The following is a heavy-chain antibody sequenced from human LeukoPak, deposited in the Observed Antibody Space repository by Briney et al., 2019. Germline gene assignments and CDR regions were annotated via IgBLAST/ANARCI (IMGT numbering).Heavy chain of an antibody. V-gene: IGHV3-74*01. CDR3: ARRKLGATIDY. CDR1: GFTFSSYW. CDR2: INGDGSNT. D-gene: IGHD1-26*01. Sequence: PGGSLRLSCAASGFTFSSYWMHWVRQAPGKGLVWVSNINGDGSNTNYADSVKGRFTISRDNAKNTLYLQMNSLSVEDTAVYYCARRKLGATIDYWGQGTLVTVSS. J-gene: IGHJ4*02.